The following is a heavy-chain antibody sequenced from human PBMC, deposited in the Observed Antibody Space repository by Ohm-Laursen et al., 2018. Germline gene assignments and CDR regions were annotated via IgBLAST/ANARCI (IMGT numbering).Heavy chain of an antibody. D-gene: IGHD6-19*01. Sequence: SLRLSCAASGFTFSNAWMSWVRQAPGKGLEWVSAITDSGGSTFYADSVKGRFTISRDNSKNMLYLQMNSLRAEDTAIYYCAKGSRTSGWPNWGQGTLVTVSS. CDR2: ITDSGGST. CDR3: AKGSRTSGWPN. CDR1: GFTFSNAW. J-gene: IGHJ4*02. V-gene: IGHV3-23*01.